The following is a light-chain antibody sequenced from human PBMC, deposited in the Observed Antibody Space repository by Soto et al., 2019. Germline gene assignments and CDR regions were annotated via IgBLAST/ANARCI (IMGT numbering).Light chain of an antibody. J-gene: IGKJ5*01. CDR1: QGINNY. CDR2: SAS. Sequence: DIHMTQARSCLSASLVDIVTITCRASQGINNYLAWYQQKPGKVPVLLIYSASTLKSGVPSRFSGRGAGTDFTLTISSLQPEDFATYYCQKYDRAPRTFGQGTRLEIK. CDR3: QKYDRAPRT. V-gene: IGKV1-27*01.